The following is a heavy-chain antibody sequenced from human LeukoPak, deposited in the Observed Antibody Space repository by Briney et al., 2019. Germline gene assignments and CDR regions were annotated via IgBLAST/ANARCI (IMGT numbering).Heavy chain of an antibody. J-gene: IGHJ4*02. CDR1: GGSIGSSNYY. CDR2: IYHSGGT. CDR3: ARGEQQLVGFFDY. V-gene: IGHV4-39*01. Sequence: SETLSLTCTVSGGSIGSSNYYWGWIRQPPGKGLEWIGSIFYSGGIGSIYHSGGTYYNPSLKSRVTISVDTSKNQFSLKVSSLTAADTAVYYCARGEQQLVGFFDYWGQGTLVTVSS. D-gene: IGHD6-13*01.